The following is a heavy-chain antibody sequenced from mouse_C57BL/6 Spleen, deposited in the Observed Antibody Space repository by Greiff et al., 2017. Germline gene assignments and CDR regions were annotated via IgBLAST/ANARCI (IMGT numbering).Heavy chain of an antibody. Sequence: QVQLKQPGAELVKPGASVKLSCKASGYTFTSYWMHWVKQRPGQGLEWIGMIHPNSGSTNYNEKFKSKATLTVDKSSSTAYMQLSSLTSEDSAVYYCASEGLRPHFDYWGQGTTLTVSS. CDR3: ASEGLRPHFDY. J-gene: IGHJ2*01. D-gene: IGHD2-4*01. V-gene: IGHV1-64*01. CDR2: IHPNSGST. CDR1: GYTFTSYW.